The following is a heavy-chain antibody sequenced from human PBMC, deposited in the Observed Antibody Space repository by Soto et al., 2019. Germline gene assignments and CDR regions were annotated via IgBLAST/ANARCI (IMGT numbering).Heavy chain of an antibody. D-gene: IGHD3-10*01. CDR1: SGSISGDNW. CDR3: ARASASSMLRGVIIN. CDR2: MYHSGNT. V-gene: IGHV4-4*02. J-gene: IGHJ4*02. Sequence: SETLSLTCAVSSGSISGDNWWSWVRQPPGKGREWIGEMYHSGNTNYNPSLKSRVTISVDKSKNQFSMKMTSVTAADTALYYCARASASSMLRGVIINWGQGTQVT.